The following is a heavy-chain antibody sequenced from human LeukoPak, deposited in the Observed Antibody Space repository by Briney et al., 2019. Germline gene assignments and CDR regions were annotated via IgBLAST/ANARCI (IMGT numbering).Heavy chain of an antibody. CDR3: ARGRTIFGVVVYQPNLDY. CDR2: INPNSGGT. J-gene: IGHJ4*02. Sequence: ASVKVSCKASGYTFTGYYMHWVRQAPGQGLEWMGWINPNSGGTNYAQKFQGRVTMTRDTSISTAYMEPSRVRSDDTAVYYCARGRTIFGVVVYQPNLDYWGQGTLVTVSS. CDR1: GYTFTGYY. D-gene: IGHD3-3*01. V-gene: IGHV1-2*02.